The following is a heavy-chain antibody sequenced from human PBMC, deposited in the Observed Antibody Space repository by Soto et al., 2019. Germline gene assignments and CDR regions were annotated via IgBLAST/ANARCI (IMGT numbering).Heavy chain of an antibody. Sequence: GGSLRLSCAASGFTFDDYAMYWVRQAPGKGLEWVAVISYDGSNKYYADSVKGRFTISRDNSKNTLYLQMNSLRAEDTAVYYCARDFTFWSGYYYYGMDVWGQGTTVTVSS. CDR1: GFTFDDYA. D-gene: IGHD3-3*01. V-gene: IGHV3-30-3*01. CDR3: ARDFTFWSGYYYYGMDV. CDR2: ISYDGSNK. J-gene: IGHJ6*02.